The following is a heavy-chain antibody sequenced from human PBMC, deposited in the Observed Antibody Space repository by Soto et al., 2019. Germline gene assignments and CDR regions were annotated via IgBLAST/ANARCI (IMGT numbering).Heavy chain of an antibody. Sequence: QVQLVQSGAEVKKPGASVKVSCKASGYTFTSYYMHWVRQAPGQGLEWMGIINPSGGSTSYAQKFQGRVTMTRDTATSTVYMVLSSLRSEDTAVYYCARDSVDYSDSSGYYLRDDYWGQGTLVTVSS. D-gene: IGHD3-22*01. V-gene: IGHV1-46*01. CDR1: GYTFTSYY. CDR2: INPSGGST. J-gene: IGHJ4*02. CDR3: ARDSVDYSDSSGYYLRDDY.